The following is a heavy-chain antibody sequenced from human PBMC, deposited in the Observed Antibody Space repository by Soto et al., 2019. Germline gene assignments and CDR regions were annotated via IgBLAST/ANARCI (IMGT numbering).Heavy chain of an antibody. CDR1: GFTFSSYA. V-gene: IGHV3-23*01. Sequence: GGSLRLFCAASGFTFSSYAMSWVRQAPGKGLEWVSVISGSGGSTYYADSVKGRFTISRDNSKNTLYLQMNSLRAEDTAVYYCANRAAGTSFDYWGQGTLVTVSS. CDR2: ISGSGGST. D-gene: IGHD6-13*01. J-gene: IGHJ4*02. CDR3: ANRAAGTSFDY.